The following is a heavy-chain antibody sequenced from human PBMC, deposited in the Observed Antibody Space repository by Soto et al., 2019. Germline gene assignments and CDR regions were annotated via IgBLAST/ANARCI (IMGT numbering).Heavy chain of an antibody. D-gene: IGHD5-12*01. CDR1: GASTVSHYH. Sequence: QVQLQESGPGLVKPSQTLSLTCSVSGASTVSHYHWTWIRQPPGKGLEWTGYIFNSGTTFYNPSLPSRLSIPLDTSGNHFSLELRSVTAAATAVYYCALELRPTTGLDYGGQGTIITVYS. J-gene: IGHJ4*02. CDR2: IFNSGTT. CDR3: ALELRPTTGLDY. V-gene: IGHV4-31*02.